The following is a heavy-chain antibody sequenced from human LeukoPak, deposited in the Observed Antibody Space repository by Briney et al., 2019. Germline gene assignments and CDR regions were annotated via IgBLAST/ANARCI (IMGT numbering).Heavy chain of an antibody. CDR3: ARDLSGNYYDSSGYYFDY. V-gene: IGHV1-46*01. Sequence: GASVKVSCKASGYTFTSYYMHWVRQAPGQGLEWMGIINPSGGSTSYAQKFQGRVTMTRATSTSTVYMELSSLRSEDTAVYYCARDLSGNYYDSSGYYFDYWGQGTLVTVSS. CDR1: GYTFTSYY. D-gene: IGHD3-22*01. CDR2: INPSGGST. J-gene: IGHJ4*02.